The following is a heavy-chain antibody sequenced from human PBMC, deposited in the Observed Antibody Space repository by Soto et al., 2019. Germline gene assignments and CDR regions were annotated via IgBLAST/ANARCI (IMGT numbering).Heavy chain of an antibody. V-gene: IGHV3-23*01. D-gene: IGHD6-19*01. CDR2: ISGSGGST. CDR1: GFTFSSYA. J-gene: IGHJ6*02. Sequence: EVQLLESGGGLVQPGGSLRLSCAASGFTFSSYAMSWVRQAPGKGLEWVSAISGSGGSTYYADSVKGRFTISRDNSKNTLYLQMNSLRAEDTAVYYCAKDRSGGIAVAGTYYYDGMDVWGQGTTVTVSS. CDR3: AKDRSGGIAVAGTYYYDGMDV.